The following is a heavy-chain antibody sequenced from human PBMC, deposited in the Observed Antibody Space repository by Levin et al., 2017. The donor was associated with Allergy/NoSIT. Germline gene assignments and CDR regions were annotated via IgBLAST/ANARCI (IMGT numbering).Heavy chain of an antibody. D-gene: IGHD3-10*01. J-gene: IGHJ6*02. CDR2: IIPIFGTA. CDR1: GGTFSSYA. CDR3: ARSTPMVRGGGYYYYGMDV. V-gene: IGHV1-69*01. Sequence: KISCKASGGTFSSYAISWVRQAPGQGLEWMGGIIPIFGTANYAQKFQGRVTITADESTSTAYMELSSLRSEDTAVYYCARSTPMVRGGGYYYYGMDVWGQGTTVTVSS.